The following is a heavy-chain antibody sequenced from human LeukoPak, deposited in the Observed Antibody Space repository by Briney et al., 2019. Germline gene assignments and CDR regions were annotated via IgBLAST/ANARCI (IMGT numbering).Heavy chain of an antibody. D-gene: IGHD6-13*01. V-gene: IGHV7-4-1*02. Sequence: GASVKVSCKASGYTFTSYAMNWVRQAPGQGLEWMGWINTNTGNPTYAQGFTGRFVFSLDTSVSTAYLQISSLKAEDTAVYYCARHIAAAASRWDWFDPWGQGTLVTVSS. CDR2: INTNTGNP. CDR3: ARHIAAAASRWDWFDP. CDR1: GYTFTSYA. J-gene: IGHJ5*02.